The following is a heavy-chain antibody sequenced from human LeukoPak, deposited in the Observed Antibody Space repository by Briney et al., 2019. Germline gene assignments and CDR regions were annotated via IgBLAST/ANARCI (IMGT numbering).Heavy chain of an antibody. CDR3: ARQNWTYFDY. CDR1: GGSISSSNW. V-gene: IGHV4-39*01. CDR2: IYYSGST. J-gene: IGHJ4*02. Sequence: TLSLTCAVSGGSISSSNWWSWVRQPPGKGLEWIGSIYYSGSTYYNPSLKSRVTISVDTSKNQFSLKLSSVTAADTAVYYCARQNWTYFDYWGQGTLVTVSS. D-gene: IGHD3/OR15-3a*01.